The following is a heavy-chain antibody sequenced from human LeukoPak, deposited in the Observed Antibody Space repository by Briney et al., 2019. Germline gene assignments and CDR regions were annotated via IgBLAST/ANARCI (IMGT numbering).Heavy chain of an antibody. CDR2: ISSSSSYI. Sequence: GGSLRLSCAASGFTFSSYSMNWVRQAPGKGLEWVSSISSSSSYIYYADSVKGRFTISRDNAKNSLYLQMNSLRAEDTAVYYCARDRGYSYEFDYWGQGTLVTVSS. D-gene: IGHD5-18*01. CDR3: ARDRGYSYEFDY. CDR1: GFTFSSYS. J-gene: IGHJ4*02. V-gene: IGHV3-21*01.